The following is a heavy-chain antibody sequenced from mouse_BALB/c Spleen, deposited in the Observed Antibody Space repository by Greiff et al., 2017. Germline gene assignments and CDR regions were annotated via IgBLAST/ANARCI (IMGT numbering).Heavy chain of an antibody. CDR3: ARAGTTAKGFAY. D-gene: IGHD1-2*01. Sequence: QVQLQQPGAELVKPGASVKLSCKASGYTFTSYWMHWVKQRPGQGLEWIGEINPSNGRTNYNEKFKSKATLTVDKSSSTAYMQLSSLTSEDAAVYYCARAGTTAKGFAYWGQGTLVTVSA. CDR1: GYTFTSYW. V-gene: IGHV1S81*02. J-gene: IGHJ3*01. CDR2: INPSNGRT.